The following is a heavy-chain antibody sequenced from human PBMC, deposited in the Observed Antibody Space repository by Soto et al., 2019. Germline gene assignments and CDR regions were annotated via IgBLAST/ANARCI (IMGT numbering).Heavy chain of an antibody. J-gene: IGHJ4*02. V-gene: IGHV3-7*01. CDR2: IKHDGSAK. Sequence: EVQLVESGGGLVHLGGSRRLSCAASGFTFSSYWMTWVRQAPGKGLEWVANIKHDGSAKYYVDSVKGRFTISRDNARNSVFLEMKSLRAEDTAVYSCVRDRSGSYLEGFDYWGQGTLVTVSS. D-gene: IGHD1-26*01. CDR3: VRDRSGSYLEGFDY. CDR1: GFTFSSYW.